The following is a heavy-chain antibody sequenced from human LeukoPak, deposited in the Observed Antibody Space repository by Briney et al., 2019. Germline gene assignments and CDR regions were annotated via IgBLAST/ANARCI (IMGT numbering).Heavy chain of an antibody. CDR2: IDPSGGST. CDR1: GYTFTIYY. V-gene: IGHV1-46*01. J-gene: IGHJ5*02. Sequence: ASVRVSCKASGYTFTIYYMHWVRQAPGQGLEWMGIIDPSGGSTSYAQKFQGRVTMTRDTSTSTVYMELSSLRSEDTAVYYCARRSCWGSSTSCLRANWFDPWGQGTLVIVSS. CDR3: ARRSCWGSSTSCLRANWFDP. D-gene: IGHD2-2*01.